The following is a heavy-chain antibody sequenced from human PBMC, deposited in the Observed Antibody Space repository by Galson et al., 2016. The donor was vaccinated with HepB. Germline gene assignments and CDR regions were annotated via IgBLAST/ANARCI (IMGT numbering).Heavy chain of an antibody. V-gene: IGHV5-51*01. CDR3: ARSIAVSGAYYFGMDV. Sequence: QSGAEVKKPGESLKISCKGSGSKFSSFWIGWVRQTPGKGLEWMASIYPGDSDIRYSPSFQGQVTISADKSISAAYLQWSSLKASDTAIYYCARSIAVSGAYYFGMDVWGQGTTVTVSS. D-gene: IGHD6-19*01. CDR2: IYPGDSDI. CDR1: GSKFSSFW. J-gene: IGHJ6*02.